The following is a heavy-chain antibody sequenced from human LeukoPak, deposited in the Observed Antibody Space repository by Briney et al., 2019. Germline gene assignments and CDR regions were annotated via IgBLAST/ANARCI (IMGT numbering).Heavy chain of an antibody. CDR1: GGSISSYY. Sequence: SETLSLTCTVSGGSISSYYWSWIRLPPGKGLEWIGYLSKSGSTNYNPSLKSRVTISVDTSKNQFSLKLTSVTAADTAVYYCARGVPEYYDFWSGYFYYFDYWGQGTLVTVSS. D-gene: IGHD3-3*01. CDR2: LSKSGST. J-gene: IGHJ4*02. CDR3: ARGVPEYYDFWSGYFYYFDY. V-gene: IGHV4-59*01.